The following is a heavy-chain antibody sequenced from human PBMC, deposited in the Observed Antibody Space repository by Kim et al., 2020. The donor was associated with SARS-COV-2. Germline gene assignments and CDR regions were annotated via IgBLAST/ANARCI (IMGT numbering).Heavy chain of an antibody. J-gene: IGHJ5*02. V-gene: IGHV3-30*18. D-gene: IGHD1-26*01. CDR3: AKDLYSWGYSPWFDV. CDR1: GLTFSTYG. Sequence: GGSLRLSCTASGLTFSTYGMHWVRQAPGKGLEWVSVISYDGSNKYYADSVKGRFTISRDNSKNTLYLQMSSLRAEDTALYYCAKDLYSWGYSPWFDVWGQGTLVTVSS. CDR2: ISYDGSNK.